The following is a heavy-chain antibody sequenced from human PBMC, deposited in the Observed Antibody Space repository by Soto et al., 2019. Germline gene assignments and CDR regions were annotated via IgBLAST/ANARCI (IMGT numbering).Heavy chain of an antibody. J-gene: IGHJ6*02. D-gene: IGHD1-26*01. CDR1: GGSISSSNW. Sequence: QVQLQESGPGLVKPSGTLSLTCAVSGGSISSSNWWSWVRQPPGKGLEWIGEIYHSGSTNYNPSLKRRVPXPXAXXMNQFSLKLSSVTAADTAVYYCARVSGSYYYGMDVWGQGTTVTVSS. CDR2: IYHSGST. CDR3: ARVSGSYYYGMDV. V-gene: IGHV4-4*02.